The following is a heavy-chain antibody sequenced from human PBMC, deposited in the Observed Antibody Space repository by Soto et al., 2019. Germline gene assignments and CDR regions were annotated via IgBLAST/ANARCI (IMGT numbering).Heavy chain of an antibody. V-gene: IGHV1-18*01. J-gene: IGHJ4*02. D-gene: IGHD3-22*01. Sequence: EASVKVSCKNSGYSFTTYGLSWVRQAPGRGLEWVGWISGYNGNTNYAQKFQGTVILTTDTPTTTGYMEIKSLSSDDTAVYYCVRDTYYHHSSGPAPFEYWGQGTQVTVSS. CDR2: ISGYNGNT. CDR3: VRDTYYHHSSGPAPFEY. CDR1: GYSFTTYG.